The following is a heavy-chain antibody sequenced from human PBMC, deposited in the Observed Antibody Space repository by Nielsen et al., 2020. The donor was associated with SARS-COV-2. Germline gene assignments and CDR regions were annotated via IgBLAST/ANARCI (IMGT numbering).Heavy chain of an antibody. J-gene: IGHJ6*02. CDR1: GFTFDDYA. CDR2: ISWNSGSI. V-gene: IGHV3-9*01. CDR3: AKGGGDGMDV. Sequence: GGSLGLSCAASGFTFDDYAMHWVRQAPGKGLEWVSGISWNSGSIGYADSVKGRFTISRDNAKNSLYLQMNSLRAEDTALYYCAKGGGDGMDVWGQGTTVTVSS.